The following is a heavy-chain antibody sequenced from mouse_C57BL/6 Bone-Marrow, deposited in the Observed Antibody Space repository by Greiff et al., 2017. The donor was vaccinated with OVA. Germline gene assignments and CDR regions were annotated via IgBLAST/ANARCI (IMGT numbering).Heavy chain of an antibody. V-gene: IGHV1-61*01. CDR1: GYTFTSYW. CDR3: ASSPPDYWFAY. Sequence: QVQLQQPGAELVRPGSSVKLSCKASGYTFTSYWMDWVKQRPGQGLEWIGNIYPSDSETHYNQKFKDKATLTVDKSSSTAYMQLSSLTSEDSAVYYGASSPPDYWFAYWGQGTLVTVSA. CDR2: IYPSDSET. D-gene: IGHD2-4*01. J-gene: IGHJ3*01.